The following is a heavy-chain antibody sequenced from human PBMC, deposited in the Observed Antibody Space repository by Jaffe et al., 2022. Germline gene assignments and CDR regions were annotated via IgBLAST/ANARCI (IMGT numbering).Heavy chain of an antibody. J-gene: IGHJ5*02. Sequence: QVQLQESGPGLVKPSETLSLTCTVSGGSISSYYWSWIRQPPGKGLEWIGYIYYSGSTNYNPSLKSRVTISVDTSKNQFSLKLSSVTAADTAVYYCARAGGSPGPRPNWFDPWGQGTLVTVSS. V-gene: IGHV4-59*01. CDR2: IYYSGST. D-gene: IGHD3-10*01. CDR3: ARAGGSPGPRPNWFDP. CDR1: GGSISSYY.